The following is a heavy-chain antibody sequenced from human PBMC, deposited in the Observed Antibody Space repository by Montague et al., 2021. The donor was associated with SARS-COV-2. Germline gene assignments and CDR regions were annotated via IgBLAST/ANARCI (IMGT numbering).Heavy chain of an antibody. D-gene: IGHD3-9*01. CDR1: AGSITSYY. J-gene: IGHJ3*01. CDR3: ARTGLGAYDILTGYTVNAFD. Sequence: SETLSLTCTVSAGSITSYYWTWIRQPTGTGLEWVGRIYYSGSTNYNPSLKRRVTISVDTSKNQFSLKLSSVTAADTAVYYCARTGLGAYDILTGYTVNAFD. CDR2: IYYSGST. V-gene: IGHV4-59*01.